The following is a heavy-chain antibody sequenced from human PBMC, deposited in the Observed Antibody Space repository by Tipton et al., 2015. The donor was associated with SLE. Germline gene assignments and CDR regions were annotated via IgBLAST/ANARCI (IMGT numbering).Heavy chain of an antibody. D-gene: IGHD3-16*01. CDR1: GYSISSGYY. J-gene: IGHJ6*02. CDR2: IHERGST. CDR3: ARDSLNWGSYYHGIDV. V-gene: IGHV4-38-2*02. Sequence: TLSLTCKVSGYSISSGYYWGWIRQSPGKGLEWIGSIHERGSTFYNPSLQSRVSFSIDTFRNQFSLTLNSVTAADTAVYYCARDSLNWGSYYHGIDVWGQGTTVTVSS.